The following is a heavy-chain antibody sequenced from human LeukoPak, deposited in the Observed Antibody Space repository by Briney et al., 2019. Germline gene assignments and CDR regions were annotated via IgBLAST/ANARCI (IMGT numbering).Heavy chain of an antibody. CDR2: TSGSGGST. Sequence: GGSLRLSCAASGFTFSSYAMSWVRQATGKGLECVSATSGSGGSTYYADSVKGRFTISRDNSKNTLYLQMNSLRAEDTAVYYCAKGLRAESIVGATHFDYWGQGTLVTVSS. CDR3: AKGLRAESIVGATHFDY. J-gene: IGHJ4*02. V-gene: IGHV3-23*01. D-gene: IGHD1-26*01. CDR1: GFTFSSYA.